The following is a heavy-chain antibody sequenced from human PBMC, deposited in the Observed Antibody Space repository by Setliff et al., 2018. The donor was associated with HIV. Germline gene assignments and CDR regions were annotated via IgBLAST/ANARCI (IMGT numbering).Heavy chain of an antibody. J-gene: IGHJ6*02. CDR2: IHPSDSNT. D-gene: IGHD2-15*01. CDR3: ASSITVAAGRSHYYYAMDV. CDR1: GYSFTSYW. Sequence: GESLKISCKGSGYSFTSYWIGLVRQMPGKGLEWMGIIHPSDSNTRYSPSFRGQVTISADKSISTAYLQWSSLKASDTAMYYCASSITVAAGRSHYYYAMDVWGQGTTVTVSS. V-gene: IGHV5-51*01.